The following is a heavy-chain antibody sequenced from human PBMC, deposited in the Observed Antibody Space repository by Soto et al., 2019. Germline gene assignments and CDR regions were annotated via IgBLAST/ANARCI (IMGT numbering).Heavy chain of an antibody. D-gene: IGHD2-15*01. CDR2: ISGSGGST. J-gene: IGHJ4*02. CDR1: GFTFSSYA. CDR3: AILGIFPEAYFDY. Sequence: GGSLRLSCAASGFTFSSYAMSWVRQAPGKGLEWVSAISGSGGSTYYADSVKGRFTISRDNSKNTLYLQMNSLRAEDTAVYYCAILGIFPEAYFDYWGQGTLVTVSS. V-gene: IGHV3-23*01.